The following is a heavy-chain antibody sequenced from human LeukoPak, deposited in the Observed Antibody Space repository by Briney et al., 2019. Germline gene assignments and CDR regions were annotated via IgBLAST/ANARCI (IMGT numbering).Heavy chain of an antibody. D-gene: IGHD5-12*01. J-gene: IGHJ4*02. V-gene: IGHV5-51*01. CDR1: GYRFSTYW. CDR3: ARHGSGSGYDLGDY. Sequence: PWEALKISCEASGYRFSTYWIGWVRQMPGKGLEWVGIIYPGDSETRYRPSFRGQVTISADKSISTDYLQWSSLKASDTAMYYCARHGSGSGYDLGDYWGQGTLVTVSS. CDR2: IYPGDSET.